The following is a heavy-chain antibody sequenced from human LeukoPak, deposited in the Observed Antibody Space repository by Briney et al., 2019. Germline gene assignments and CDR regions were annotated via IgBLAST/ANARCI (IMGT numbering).Heavy chain of an antibody. CDR1: GGSFSGYY. CDR3: ARVGGSSWVFDY. CDR2: INHSGST. J-gene: IGHJ4*02. V-gene: IGHV4-34*01. Sequence: SETLSLTCAVYGGSFSGYYWSWIRQPPGKGLEWIGEINHSGSTNYNPSLKSRVTISVDTSKNQFSLKLSSVTAADTAVYYCARVGGSSWVFDYWGQGTLVTVSS. D-gene: IGHD6-13*01.